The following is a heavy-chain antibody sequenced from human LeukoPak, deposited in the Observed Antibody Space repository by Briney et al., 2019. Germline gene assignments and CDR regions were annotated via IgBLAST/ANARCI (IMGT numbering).Heavy chain of an antibody. D-gene: IGHD3-3*01. CDR1: GGTFSSYA. J-gene: IGHJ4*02. CDR2: IIPIFGTT. CDR3: AIRGIKPPDDFWSGSYIG. V-gene: IGHV1-69*05. Sequence: SVKVSCKASGGTFSSYAISWVRQAPGQGLEWMGGIIPIFGTTSSAQMFQGRVTITTDASTNTAYMELSSLRSEDTAVYYCAIRGIKPPDDFWSGSYIGWGQGTLVTVSS.